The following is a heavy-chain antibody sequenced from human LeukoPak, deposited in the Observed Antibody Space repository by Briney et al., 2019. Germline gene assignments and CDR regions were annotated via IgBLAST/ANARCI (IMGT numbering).Heavy chain of an antibody. V-gene: IGHV4-38-2*02. CDR3: ARAIHYYYYYYMDV. Sequence: KSSETLSLTCTVSGYSISSGYYWGWIRQPPGKGLEWIGYIYTSGSTNYNHSLKSRVTISVDTSKNQFSLKLSSVTAAYTAVYYCARAIHYYYYYYMDVWGKGTTVTVSS. CDR2: IYTSGST. CDR1: GYSISSGYY. J-gene: IGHJ6*03.